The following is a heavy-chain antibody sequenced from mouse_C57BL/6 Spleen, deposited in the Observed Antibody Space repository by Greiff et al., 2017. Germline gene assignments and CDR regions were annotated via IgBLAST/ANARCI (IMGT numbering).Heavy chain of an antibody. CDR1: GYTFTSYW. CDR2: IHPNSGST. CDR3: ASRAYDYDVGFAY. D-gene: IGHD2-4*01. V-gene: IGHV1-64*01. J-gene: IGHJ3*01. Sequence: QVQLQQPGAELVKPGASVKLSCKASGYTFTSYWMHWVKQRPGQGLEWIGMIHPNSGSTNYNEKFKSKATLTLNKSSSTAYMQRSSLTSEDSAVYYCASRAYDYDVGFAYWGQGTLFTVSA.